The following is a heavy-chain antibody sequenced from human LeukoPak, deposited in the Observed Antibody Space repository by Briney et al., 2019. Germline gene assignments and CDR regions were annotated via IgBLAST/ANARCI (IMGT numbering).Heavy chain of an antibody. CDR3: AQSSGRYLDN. Sequence: SETLSLTCTVSGDSSSNNYWTWIRQSPGKGLEWIGYFYYTGSTNYNPSLQSRVTMSVDTSKNQFSLELSSVTSAETAVYYCAQSSGRYLDNWGQGILVTVSS. CDR1: GDSSSNNY. D-gene: IGHD6-19*01. V-gene: IGHV4-59*01. J-gene: IGHJ4*02. CDR2: FYYTGST.